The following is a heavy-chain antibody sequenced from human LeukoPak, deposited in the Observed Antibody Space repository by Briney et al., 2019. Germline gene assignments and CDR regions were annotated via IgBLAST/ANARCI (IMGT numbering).Heavy chain of an antibody. CDR3: TRGSRDYYDSSGYGDSFYFDY. CDR1: GFTFGDYA. J-gene: IGHJ4*02. CDR2: IRSKVYGGTT. Sequence: GGSLRLSCTASGFTFGDYAMSWFRQAPGKGLEWVGFIRSKVYGGTTEYAASVKGRFTISRDKSKSIAYLQMNSLKTEDTAVYYCTRGSRDYYDSSGYGDSFYFDYWGQGTLVTVSS. V-gene: IGHV3-49*03. D-gene: IGHD3-22*01.